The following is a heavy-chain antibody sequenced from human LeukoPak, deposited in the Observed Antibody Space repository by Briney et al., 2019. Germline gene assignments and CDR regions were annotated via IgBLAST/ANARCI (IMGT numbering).Heavy chain of an antibody. D-gene: IGHD6-13*01. CDR1: GDSISSYY. CDR3: VGSSSYFYFDY. J-gene: IGHJ4*02. CDR2: IYTSGST. Sequence: SETLSLTCTVSGDSISSYYWSWLRQPAGKGLEWFGRIYTSGSTNYNPSLKSRVTLSVDTSKNQFFLKLSSVAAADTACYYAVGSSSYFYFDYWGQETLVTVSS. V-gene: IGHV4-4*07.